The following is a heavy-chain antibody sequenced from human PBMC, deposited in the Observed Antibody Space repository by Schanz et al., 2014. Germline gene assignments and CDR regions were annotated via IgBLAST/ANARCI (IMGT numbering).Heavy chain of an antibody. D-gene: IGHD2-2*01. CDR2: INPNSGDT. CDR3: ARELCSSTTCYVRYDP. V-gene: IGHV1-2*02. CDR1: GHPFTAYY. J-gene: IGHJ5*02. Sequence: QVQLVQSGAEVKKPGASVKVSCKASGHPFTAYYIHWVRQAPGQGLEFMGWINPNSGDTEYGQQCEGRVTLTRDTSISTAYMELSSLTSDDTAVYYCARELCSSTTCYVRYDPWGQGTLVTVSS.